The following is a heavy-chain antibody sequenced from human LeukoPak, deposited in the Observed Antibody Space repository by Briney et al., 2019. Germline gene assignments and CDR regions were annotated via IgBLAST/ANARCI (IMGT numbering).Heavy chain of an antibody. J-gene: IGHJ4*02. CDR2: TTGSGDKL. V-gene: IGHV3-23*01. D-gene: IGHD4-11*01. CDR3: AKVFSTATTGREGFYFDY. CDR1: GLTFRSYA. Sequence: GGSLRLSCTASGLTFRSYALSWVRQAPGKGLEWVSATTGSGDKLFYADSVKGRFTISRDNSKNTLYLQMNNLRAEDTAVYYCAKVFSTATTGREGFYFDYWGQGTLVTVSS.